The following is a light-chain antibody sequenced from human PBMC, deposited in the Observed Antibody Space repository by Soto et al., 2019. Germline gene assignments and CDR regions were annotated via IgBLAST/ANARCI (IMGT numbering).Light chain of an antibody. J-gene: IGKJ1*01. Sequence: EIVMTQPPATLSVSPGERATLSCRASQSVSSNLAWYQQKTGRAPRLLIYGASTRATGIPARFSGSGSGTEFTLTISSLQSEDFAVYYCQQYNNWPRTFGQGTKVEIK. CDR3: QQYNNWPRT. V-gene: IGKV3-15*01. CDR2: GAS. CDR1: QSVSSN.